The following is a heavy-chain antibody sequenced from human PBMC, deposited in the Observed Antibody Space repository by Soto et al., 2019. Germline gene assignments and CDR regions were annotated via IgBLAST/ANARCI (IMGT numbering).Heavy chain of an antibody. J-gene: IGHJ6*03. CDR2: IRSKANSYAT. CDR1: GFTFSGSA. Sequence: GGSLRLSCAASGFTFSGSAMHWVRQASGKGLEWVGRIRSKANSYATAYAASVKGRFTISRDDSKNTAYLQMNSLKTEDTAVYYCTRALSPRTIFGESRYMDVWGKGTTVTVSS. D-gene: IGHD3-3*01. CDR3: TRALSPRTIFGESRYMDV. V-gene: IGHV3-73*01.